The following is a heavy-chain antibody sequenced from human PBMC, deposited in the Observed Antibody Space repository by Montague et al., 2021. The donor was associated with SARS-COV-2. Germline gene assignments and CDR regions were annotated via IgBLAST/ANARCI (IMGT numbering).Heavy chain of an antibody. D-gene: IGHD6-13*01. CDR3: ARAPIYRSSWYAYFDY. J-gene: IGHJ4*02. V-gene: IGHV4-59*01. CDR1: GDSMNNYY. CDR2: INYSGST. Sequence: SETLPLTCTVSGDSMNNYYWSWIRQPPGKGLGWIGYINYSGSTHYNPSLQSRVTLSKDTSKNQFSLRLTSVTAADTAMYFCARAPIYRSSWYAYFDYWGQGTLVTVSS.